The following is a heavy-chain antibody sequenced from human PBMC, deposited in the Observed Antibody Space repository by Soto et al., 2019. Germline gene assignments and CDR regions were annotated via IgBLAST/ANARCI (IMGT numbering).Heavy chain of an antibody. CDR1: GFTFSSYA. J-gene: IGHJ6*03. Sequence: GGSLRLSCAASGFTFSSYAMSWVRQAPGKGLEWVSAISGSGGSTYYADSVKGRFTISRDNSKNTLYLQMNSLIAEDTAVYYCLGYCSSTSCYEVLDYYYYYYMDVWGKGTTVTVSS. V-gene: IGHV3-23*01. CDR2: ISGSGGST. D-gene: IGHD2-2*01. CDR3: LGYCSSTSCYEVLDYYYYYYMDV.